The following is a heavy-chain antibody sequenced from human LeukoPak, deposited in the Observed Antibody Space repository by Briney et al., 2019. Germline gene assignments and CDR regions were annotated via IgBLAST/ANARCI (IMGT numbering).Heavy chain of an antibody. CDR1: GGSFSDYY. J-gene: IGHJ5*02. V-gene: IGHV4-34*01. CDR3: ASAGSQYWFDP. Sequence: PSETLSLTCAVYGGSFSDYYWSWIRQPPGKGLEYIGEINHSGSTNYNPSLKSRVTISVDTSKNQFSLKLSSVTAADTAVYYCASAGSQYWFDPWGQGTLVAVSS. CDR2: INHSGST.